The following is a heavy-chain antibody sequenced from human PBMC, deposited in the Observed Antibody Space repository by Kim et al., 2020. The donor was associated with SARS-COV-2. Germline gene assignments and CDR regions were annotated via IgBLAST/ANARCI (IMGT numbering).Heavy chain of an antibody. D-gene: IGHD3-10*01. CDR3: ARAPYYSGSGGHYYYGMDV. J-gene: IGHJ6*01. Sequence: SETLSLTCTVSGGSISSYYWSWIRQPPGKGLEWIGYIYYSGSTNYNPSLKSRVTISVDTSKNQFSLKLSSVTAADTAVYYCARAPYYSGSGGHYYYGMDV. V-gene: IGHV4-59*01. CDR1: GGSISSYY. CDR2: IYYSGST.